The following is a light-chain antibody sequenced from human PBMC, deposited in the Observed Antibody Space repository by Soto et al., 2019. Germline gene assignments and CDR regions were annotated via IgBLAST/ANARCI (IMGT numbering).Light chain of an antibody. V-gene: IGKV3-20*01. CDR3: QQYGSSGT. CDR1: QSVSNNY. J-gene: IGKJ1*01. CDR2: GAS. Sequence: EIVLTQSPGTLSLSAGERATLSWRASQSVSNNYLAWYQQKPGQAPRLLIYGASNRATGIPDRFSGSGSGTDSTLTISRLEPEDFAVYYCQQYGSSGTFGQGTKVDIK.